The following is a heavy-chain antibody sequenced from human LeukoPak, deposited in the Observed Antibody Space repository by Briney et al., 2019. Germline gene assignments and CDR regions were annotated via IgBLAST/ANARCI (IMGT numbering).Heavy chain of an antibody. CDR1: GGSFSGYY. CDR3: ARARPRYDILTTYYGNDY. J-gene: IGHJ4*02. CDR2: INHSGST. Sequence: PSETLSLTRSVYGGSFSGYYWSWIRQPPGKGLEWIGEINHSGSTNYNPSLKSRVTMSVETARNQFSLKLSSVTAADTAVYYCARARPRYDILTTYYGNDYWGQGTLVTVSS. V-gene: IGHV4-34*01. D-gene: IGHD3-9*01.